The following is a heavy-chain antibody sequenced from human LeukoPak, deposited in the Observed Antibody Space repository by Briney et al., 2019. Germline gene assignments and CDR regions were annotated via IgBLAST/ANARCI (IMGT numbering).Heavy chain of an antibody. CDR1: GFTFSDYG. J-gene: IGHJ4*02. D-gene: IGHD3-16*01. Sequence: PGGSLRLSCVAAGFTFSDYGMHWVRQAPGKGLEWVAFIRNDGSKKYYVDSVKGRSTISRDDSKNTVYLQMYSLRPDDTAVYYCAKASGRSAYGLDYWGQGTLVTVFS. CDR3: AKASGRSAYGLDY. CDR2: IRNDGSKK. V-gene: IGHV3-30*02.